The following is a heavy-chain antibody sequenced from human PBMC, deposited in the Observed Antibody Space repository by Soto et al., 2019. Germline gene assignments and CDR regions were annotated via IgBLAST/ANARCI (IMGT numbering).Heavy chain of an antibody. Sequence: ASVKVSCKASGYTFTSYYMHWVRQAPGQGLEWMGIINPSGGSTSYAQKFQGRVTMTRDTSTSTVYMELSSLRSEDTAMYYCARVVTVVKSFHYWYFDLWGRGTLVTVSS. CDR2: INPSGGST. CDR3: ARVVTVVKSFHYWYFDL. D-gene: IGHD2-15*01. V-gene: IGHV1-46*01. CDR1: GYTFTSYY. J-gene: IGHJ2*01.